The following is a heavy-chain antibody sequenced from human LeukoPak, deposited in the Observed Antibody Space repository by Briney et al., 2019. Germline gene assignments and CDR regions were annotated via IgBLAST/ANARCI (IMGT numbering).Heavy chain of an antibody. CDR2: INHSGST. Sequence: SETLSLTCAVYGGPFSGYYWSWIRQPPGKGLEWIGEINHSGSTSYNPSLKSRVTISVDTSKNQFSLKLSSVTAADTAVYYCARGQIGTTFLLWGQGTLVTVSS. J-gene: IGHJ4*02. V-gene: IGHV4-34*01. CDR1: GGPFSGYY. D-gene: IGHD1-7*01. CDR3: ARGQIGTTFLL.